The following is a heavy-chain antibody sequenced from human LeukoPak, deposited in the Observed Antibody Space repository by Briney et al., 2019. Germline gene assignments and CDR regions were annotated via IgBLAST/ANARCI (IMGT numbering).Heavy chain of an antibody. CDR1: GFTFSSYE. CDR2: ISSSGSTI. J-gene: IGHJ4*02. V-gene: IGHV3-48*03. Sequence: GGSLRLSCAASGFTFSSYEMNWVRQAPGKGLEWVSYISSSGSTIYYADSVKGRFTISRDNAKNSLYLQMNSLRAEDTAVYYCARDPYYDSSERYYFDYWGQGTLVTVSS. CDR3: ARDPYYDSSERYYFDY. D-gene: IGHD3-22*01.